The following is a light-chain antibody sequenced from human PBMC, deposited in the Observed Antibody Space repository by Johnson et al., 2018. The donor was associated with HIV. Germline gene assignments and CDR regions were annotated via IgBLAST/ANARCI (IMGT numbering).Light chain of an antibody. V-gene: IGLV1-51*01. Sequence: QSVLTQPPSVSAAPGQRVTISCSGSSSNIGNNYVSWYQHLPGTAPKLLIYDNNKRPSGIPDRFSGSKSGTSATLGITGLQTGDEAEYYCGTWESSLSGTDVVGTGTKVTVL. J-gene: IGLJ1*01. CDR3: GTWESSLSGTDV. CDR2: DNN. CDR1: SSNIGNNY.